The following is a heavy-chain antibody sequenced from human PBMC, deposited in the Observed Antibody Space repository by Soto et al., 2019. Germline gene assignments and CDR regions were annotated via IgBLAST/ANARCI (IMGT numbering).Heavy chain of an antibody. Sequence: QVQLVQSGAEVKKPGSSVKVSCKASGGTFSSYTISWVRQAPGQGLEWMGRIIPILGIANYAQKFQGRVTITADKSTSTAYMELSRLRSEDTAVYYCSACSTTYESIDLGRRDWFEPCGQGTLLPVSS. V-gene: IGHV1-69*02. D-gene: IGHD2-2*01. CDR2: IIPILGIA. CDR3: SACSTTYESIDLGRRDWFEP. CDR1: GGTFSSYT. J-gene: IGHJ5*02.